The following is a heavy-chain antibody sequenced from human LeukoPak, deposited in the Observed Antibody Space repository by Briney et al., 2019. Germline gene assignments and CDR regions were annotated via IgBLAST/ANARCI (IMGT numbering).Heavy chain of an antibody. D-gene: IGHD3-3*01. CDR3: ARGRGMVADAFDI. CDR1: GFTVSSYY. J-gene: IGHJ3*02. Sequence: PGGSLRLSCAASGFTVSSYYMSWVRQAPGKGLEWVANIKQDGGAKYYVDSVKGRFTISRDNAKNSLYLQMNSLRAEDTAVYYCARGRGMVADAFDIWGQGTMVTVSS. V-gene: IGHV3-7*01. CDR2: IKQDGGAK.